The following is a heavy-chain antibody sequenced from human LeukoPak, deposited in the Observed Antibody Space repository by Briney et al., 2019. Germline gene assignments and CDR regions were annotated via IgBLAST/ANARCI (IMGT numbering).Heavy chain of an antibody. CDR3: AKDTYFAPRGWFDP. CDR2: ISGSGGGT. CDR1: GFSFSSYA. Sequence: GGSLRLSCAASGFSFSSYAMSWVHQAPGKGLEWVSGISGSGGGTYYADSVKGRFTISRDNSKTTLFLQMNSLRAEDTAVYYCAKDTYFAPRGWFDPWGQGTLVTVSS. V-gene: IGHV3-23*01. D-gene: IGHD3-9*01. J-gene: IGHJ5*02.